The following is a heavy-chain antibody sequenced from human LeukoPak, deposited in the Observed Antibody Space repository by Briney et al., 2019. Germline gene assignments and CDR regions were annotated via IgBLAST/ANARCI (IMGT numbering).Heavy chain of an antibody. J-gene: IGHJ4*02. Sequence: PGGSLRLSCAASGFTFDDYGMSWVRQAPGKGLEWVSGINWNGGSTGYADSVKGRFTISRDNAKNSLYLQMNSLRAEDTALYYCARAPQAGPRCYDSSGYPDYWGQGTLVTVSS. V-gene: IGHV3-20*04. CDR1: GFTFDDYG. CDR2: INWNGGST. D-gene: IGHD3-22*01. CDR3: ARAPQAGPRCYDSSGYPDY.